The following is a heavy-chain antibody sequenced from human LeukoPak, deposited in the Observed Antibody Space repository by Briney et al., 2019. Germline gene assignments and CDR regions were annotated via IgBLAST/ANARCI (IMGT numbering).Heavy chain of an antibody. D-gene: IGHD5-12*01. Sequence: GGSLRLSCAASGFTFSYYGMHWVRQAPGKGLGWVGLIWSDGSNAYYADSVKGRFTISRDNSKKTLYLQMNSLRDEDTAVYYCAKESVATRYYYYYCMDVWGKGTTVTVSS. J-gene: IGHJ6*03. CDR1: GFTFSYYG. V-gene: IGHV3-33*06. CDR2: IWSDGSNA. CDR3: AKESVATRYYYYYCMDV.